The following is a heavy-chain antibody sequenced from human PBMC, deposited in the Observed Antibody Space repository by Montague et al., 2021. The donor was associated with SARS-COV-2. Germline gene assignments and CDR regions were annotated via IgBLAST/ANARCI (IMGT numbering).Heavy chain of an antibody. J-gene: IGHJ5*02. CDR3: ARDASASYYDILTGFTPYNWFEP. V-gene: IGHV3-74*01. CDR2: INSDGSST. Sequence: SLRLSCAASGFTFSSYWMHWVRQAPGKGLVWVSRINSDGSSTSYADSVKGRFTISRDNAKNTLYLQMNSLRAEDTAVYYCARDASASYYDILTGFTPYNWFEPWDGGSLVTVSS. D-gene: IGHD3-9*01. CDR1: GFTFSSYW.